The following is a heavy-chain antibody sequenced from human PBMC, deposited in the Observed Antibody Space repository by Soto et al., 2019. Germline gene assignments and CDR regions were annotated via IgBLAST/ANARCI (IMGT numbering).Heavy chain of an antibody. D-gene: IGHD5-12*01. Sequence: QLQLQESGPGLVKPSETLSLTCTVSGGSISSSSYYWGWIRQPPGKGLEWIGSIYYSGSTYYNPSLKSRVTISVDTSKNQFSLKLSSVTAADTAVYYCASLGGGYDYTFDYWGQGTLVTVSS. V-gene: IGHV4-39*01. J-gene: IGHJ4*02. CDR2: IYYSGST. CDR3: ASLGGGYDYTFDY. CDR1: GGSISSSSYY.